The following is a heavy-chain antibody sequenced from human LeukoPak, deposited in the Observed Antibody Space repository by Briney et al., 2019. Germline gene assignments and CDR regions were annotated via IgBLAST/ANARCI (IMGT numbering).Heavy chain of an antibody. J-gene: IGHJ4*02. D-gene: IGHD3-22*01. V-gene: IGHV3-11*04. CDR1: GSTFSDYY. CDR2: ISSSGSTI. CDR3: ARALMRGLVYY. Sequence: GGSLRLSCAASGSTFSDYYMSWIRQAPGKGLEWVSYISSSGSTIYYADSVKGRFTISRDNAKNSLYLQVNSLRAEDTAVYYCARALMRGLVYYWGQGTLVTVSS.